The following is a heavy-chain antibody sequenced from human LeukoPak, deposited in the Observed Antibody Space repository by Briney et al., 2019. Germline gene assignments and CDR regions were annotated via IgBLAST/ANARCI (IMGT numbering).Heavy chain of an antibody. CDR3: ARGGYSGSIVIDY. CDR1: GGSISTSSYY. V-gene: IGHV4-39*07. J-gene: IGHJ4*02. Sequence: PSETLSLTCTVSGGSISTSSYYWGWIRQPPGKGLEWIGSIYYSGSTYYNPSLKSRVTMSVDTFKNQFSLKLSSVTAADTAVYYCARGGYSGSIVIDYWGQGTLVTVSS. D-gene: IGHD5-12*01. CDR2: IYYSGST.